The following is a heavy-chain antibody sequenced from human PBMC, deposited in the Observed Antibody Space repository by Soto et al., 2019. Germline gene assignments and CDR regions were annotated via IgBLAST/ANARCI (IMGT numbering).Heavy chain of an antibody. V-gene: IGHV1-46*01. CDR3: ARALYYDSSGRSPDAFDI. D-gene: IGHD3-22*01. CDR1: GYTFTSYY. J-gene: IGHJ3*02. Sequence: GASVKVSCKASGYTFTSYYMHWVRQAPGQGLEWMGIINPSGGSTSYAQKFQGRVTMTRDTSTSTVYMELSSLRSEDTAVYYCARALYYDSSGRSPDAFDIWGQGTMVTVSS. CDR2: INPSGGST.